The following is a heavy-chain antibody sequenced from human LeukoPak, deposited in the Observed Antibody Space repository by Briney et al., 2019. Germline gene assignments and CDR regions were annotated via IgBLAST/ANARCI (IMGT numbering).Heavy chain of an antibody. CDR3: AKDPLGRYGGYL. J-gene: IGHJ4*02. V-gene: IGHV3-23*01. D-gene: IGHD4-23*01. CDR2: ISGSGGGT. CDR1: GFIFSSHA. Sequence: PGGSLRLSCAASGFIFSSHAMSWVRQAPGKGLEWVSAISGSGGGTYYADSVKGRFTISRDNSKNTLYLQMNSLRPEDSAVYYCAKDPLGRYGGYLGGQGTLVIVSS.